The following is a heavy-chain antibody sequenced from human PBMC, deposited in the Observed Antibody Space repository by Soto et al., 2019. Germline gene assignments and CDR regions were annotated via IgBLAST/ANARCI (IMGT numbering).Heavy chain of an antibody. V-gene: IGHV1-3*04. CDR3: ARRWGRNLKY. Sequence: ASVKVSCKASGYTFTIYAIHWLRQAPGQRLEWMGWFNTGNGNTKYSQKFQGRFTITTDTSASTAYMELSSLRSEDTAVYYCARRWGRNLKYWGQGTLVTVSA. J-gene: IGHJ4*02. D-gene: IGHD7-27*01. CDR2: FNTGNGNT. CDR1: GYTFTIYA.